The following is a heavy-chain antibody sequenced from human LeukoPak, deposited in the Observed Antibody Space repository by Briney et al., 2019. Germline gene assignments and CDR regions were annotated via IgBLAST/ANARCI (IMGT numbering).Heavy chain of an antibody. D-gene: IGHD3-22*01. J-gene: IGHJ4*02. CDR1: GGTFSSYA. V-gene: IGHV1-69*13. Sequence: GASVRVSCKASGGTFSSYATSWVRQAPGKGLEWMGGIVPMFDSGNYAQKFQDRLTITADDSTTTIFMELKNLRSEDTAVYYCARGDSPGPLFDYWGQGTLLTVSS. CDR2: IVPMFDSG. CDR3: ARGDSPGPLFDY.